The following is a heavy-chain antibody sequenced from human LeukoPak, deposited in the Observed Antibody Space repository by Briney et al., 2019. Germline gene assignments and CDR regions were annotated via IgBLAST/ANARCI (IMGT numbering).Heavy chain of an antibody. CDR1: GGSISSYY. CDR3: ARGLFQGGFRSPAGGWFDP. Sequence: SETLSLTCTVSGGSISSYYWSWIRQPPGKGLEWIGYIYYSGSTNYNPSLKSRVTISVDTSKNQFSLKLSSVTAADTAVYYCARGLFQGGFRSPAGGWFDPWGQGTLVTVSS. CDR2: IYYSGST. J-gene: IGHJ5*02. D-gene: IGHD2-2*01. V-gene: IGHV4-59*01.